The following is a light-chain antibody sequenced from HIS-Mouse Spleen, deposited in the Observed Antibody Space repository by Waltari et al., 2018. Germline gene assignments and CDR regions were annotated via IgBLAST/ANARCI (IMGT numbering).Light chain of an antibody. CDR2: DVS. J-gene: IGLJ3*02. Sequence: QSALTQPRSVSGSPGQSVTISCTGTSSDVGGYNYFSWYQQPPGKDPKLMIYDVSKRPSGVPDRFSGSKSGNTASLTISGLQAEDEADYYCCSYAGSYTWVFGGGTKLTVL. CDR3: CSYAGSYTWV. CDR1: SSDVGGYNY. V-gene: IGLV2-11*01.